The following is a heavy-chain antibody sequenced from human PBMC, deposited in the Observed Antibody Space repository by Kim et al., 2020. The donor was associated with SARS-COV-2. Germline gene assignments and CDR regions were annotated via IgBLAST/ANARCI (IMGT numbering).Heavy chain of an antibody. CDR3: SASDY. V-gene: IGHV3-23*01. J-gene: IGHJ4*02. Sequence: GGSLRLSCAASGFTFSSYAMTWVRQAPGKGLGWASTISDSGGRTHYADSVKGSFTISRDNSKNTLYLQLNSLRAEDTAVYYCSASDYWGQGTLVTVSS. CDR2: ISDSGGRT. CDR1: GFTFSSYA.